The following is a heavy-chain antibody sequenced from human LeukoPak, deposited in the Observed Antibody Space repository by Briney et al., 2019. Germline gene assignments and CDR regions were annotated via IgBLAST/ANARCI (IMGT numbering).Heavy chain of an antibody. CDR3: AKGTSGRYVGPFDY. V-gene: IGHV3-9*03. CDR2: ISWNSGSI. J-gene: IGHJ4*02. D-gene: IGHD6-19*01. CDR1: GFTFDDYA. Sequence: GGSLRLSCAASGFTFDDYAMHWVRQAPGKGLEWVSGISWNSGSIGYADSVKGRFTISRDNAKNSLYLQMNSLRAEDMALYYCAKGTSGRYVGPFDYWGQGTLVTVSS.